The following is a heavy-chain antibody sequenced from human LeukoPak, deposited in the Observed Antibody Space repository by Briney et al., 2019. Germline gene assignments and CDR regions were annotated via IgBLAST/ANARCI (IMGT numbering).Heavy chain of an antibody. V-gene: IGHV4-38-2*02. Sequence: SETLSLTCTVSGYSISSGYYWGWIRQPPGKGLEWIGSIYHSGSTYYNPSLKSRVTISVDTSKNQFYLKLSSVTAADTAVYYCAREPYGITIFGVVTTKNFDYWGQGTLVTVSS. CDR1: GYSISSGYY. CDR3: AREPYGITIFGVVTTKNFDY. CDR2: IYHSGST. J-gene: IGHJ4*02. D-gene: IGHD3-3*01.